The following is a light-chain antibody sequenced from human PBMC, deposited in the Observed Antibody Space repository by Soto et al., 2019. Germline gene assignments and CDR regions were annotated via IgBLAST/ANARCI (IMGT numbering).Light chain of an antibody. V-gene: IGLV2-14*01. CDR1: SSDVGGYNY. CDR3: SSYTSSSTLPYV. CDR2: EVS. J-gene: IGLJ1*01. Sequence: QSALTQPASVSGSPGQSITISCTGTSSDVGGYNYVSWYQQHPGKAPKLMIYEVSNRPSGVSNRFSGSKSGITASLTISGLQAEDEADYYCSSYTSSSTLPYVFGPGTKVTVL.